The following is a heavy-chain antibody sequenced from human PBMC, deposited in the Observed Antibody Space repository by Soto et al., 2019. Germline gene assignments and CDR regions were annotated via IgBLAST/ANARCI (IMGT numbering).Heavy chain of an antibody. V-gene: IGHV4-4*02. CDR3: AREIGVVVAATPSSKYNWFDP. D-gene: IGHD2-15*01. Sequence: QVQLQESGPGLVKPSGTLSLTCAVSSGSISSSNWWSWVRQPPGKGLEWIGEIYHSGSTNYNPSLKSRVTISVDKSKNQFSLKLSSVTAADTAVYYCAREIGVVVAATPSSKYNWFDPWGQGTLVTVSS. CDR1: SGSISSSNW. J-gene: IGHJ5*02. CDR2: IYHSGST.